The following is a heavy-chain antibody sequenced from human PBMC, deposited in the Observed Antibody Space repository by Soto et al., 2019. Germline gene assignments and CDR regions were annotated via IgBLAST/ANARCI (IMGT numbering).Heavy chain of an antibody. CDR3: ARDSGQQLVLFQSYFDY. CDR1: GYTFTSYY. CDR2: INPSGGST. V-gene: IGHV1-46*01. Sequence: GASVKVSCKASGYTFTSYYIHWVRQAPGQGLEWMGIINPSGGSTVYAHKFQGRLTMTRDTSTSTVYMDVSSLRAEDTAVYYCARDSGQQLVLFQSYFDYWGQGTLVTVSS. J-gene: IGHJ4*02. D-gene: IGHD6-13*01.